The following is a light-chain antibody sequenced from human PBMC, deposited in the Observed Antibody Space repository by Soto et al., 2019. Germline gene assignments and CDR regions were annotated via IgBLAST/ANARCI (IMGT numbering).Light chain of an antibody. J-gene: IGLJ3*02. V-gene: IGLV2-8*01. CDR2: EVT. Sequence: QSVLTQPPSASGSPGQSVTISCTGTSSDVGGYNSVSWYQQYPGRAPKLMIYEVTKRPSGVPDRFSGSKSGNTASLTVSGLQAEDEADYDCSSYAASNNFYFVFGGGTKLTVL. CDR1: SSDVGGYNS. CDR3: SSYAASNNFYFV.